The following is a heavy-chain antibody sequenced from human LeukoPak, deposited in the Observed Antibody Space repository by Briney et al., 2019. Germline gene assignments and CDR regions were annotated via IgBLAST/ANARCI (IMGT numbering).Heavy chain of an antibody. V-gene: IGHV3-48*01. CDR1: GFTFSSYS. Sequence: GGSLRLSCAASGFTFSSYSMNWVRQAPGRGLEWVSYITGSSDAIHYAASVEGRFTISRDNDKNLLYLQLNNLRAEDTAVYYCARDCTTISCYGWHAFDIWGQGTKVTVSS. J-gene: IGHJ3*02. D-gene: IGHD3-22*01. CDR2: ITGSSDAI. CDR3: ARDCTTISCYGWHAFDI.